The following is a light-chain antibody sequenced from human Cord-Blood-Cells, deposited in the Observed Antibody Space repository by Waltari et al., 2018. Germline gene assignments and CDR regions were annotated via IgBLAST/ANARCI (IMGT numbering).Light chain of an antibody. V-gene: IGKV1-9*01. CDR2: AAS. CDR1: LGISSY. Sequence: DSQLTQSPSFLSASVGERVTITCRASLGISSYLAWYQQQPGKAPKLLIYAASTLQSGVPSRFSGSGSETEFTLTISSLQPEDFATYYCQQLNSYPHSFGQGTKLEIK. CDR3: QQLNSYPHS. J-gene: IGKJ2*03.